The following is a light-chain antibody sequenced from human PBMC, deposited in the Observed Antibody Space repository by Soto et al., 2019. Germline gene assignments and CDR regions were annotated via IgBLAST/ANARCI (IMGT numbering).Light chain of an antibody. V-gene: IGKV3-11*01. J-gene: IGKJ5*01. CDR1: QSIGSY. CDR3: HQRRNSIT. Sequence: EIVLTQSPVTLSLSLGERVTLSCRASQSIGSYLGWLQQKPGQAPRLLIYDASKRATGIPGRFSGSGSGTDFTLTISSLEPEDVAVYYCHQRRNSITFGQGTRLEI. CDR2: DAS.